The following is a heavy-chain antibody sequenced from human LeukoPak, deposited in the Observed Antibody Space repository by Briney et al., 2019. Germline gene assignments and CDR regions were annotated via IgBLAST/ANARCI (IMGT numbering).Heavy chain of an antibody. CDR1: GFTFSSYS. D-gene: IGHD1-26*01. V-gene: IGHV3-21*04. CDR3: AKDGYSGNTFGDNFFDY. Sequence: GGSLRLSCAASGFTFSSYSINWVRQAPGKGLEWVSSISSSSSYIYYADSVKGRFTISRDNAKNSLYLQMNSLRAEDTAVYYCAKDGYSGNTFGDNFFDYWGQGTLVAVSS. J-gene: IGHJ4*02. CDR2: ISSSSSYI.